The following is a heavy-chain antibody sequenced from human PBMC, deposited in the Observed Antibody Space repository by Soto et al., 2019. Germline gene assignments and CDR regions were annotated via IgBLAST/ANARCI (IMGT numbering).Heavy chain of an antibody. CDR1: GGSISSYY. V-gene: IGHV4-59*01. Sequence: SETLSLTCTVSGGSISSYYWSWIRQPPGKGLEWIGYIYYSGSTNYNPSLKSRVTISVDTSKNQFSLKLSSVTAADTAVYYCARGGGIVVVPAAIRFDPWGQGTLVTVSS. CDR2: IYYSGST. J-gene: IGHJ5*02. D-gene: IGHD2-2*02. CDR3: ARGGGIVVVPAAIRFDP.